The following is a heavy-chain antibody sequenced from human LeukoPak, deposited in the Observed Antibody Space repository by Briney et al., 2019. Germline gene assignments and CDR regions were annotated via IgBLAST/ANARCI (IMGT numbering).Heavy chain of an antibody. Sequence: GGSLRLSCAASGFTFSSYGMHWVRQAPGKGLEWVANIKQDGSEQYYVDSVKGRFTISRDNAKNSLFLQMTSLRAEDTAVYYCARLRYFDPTHYFDYWGQGTLVTVSS. V-gene: IGHV3-7*01. CDR1: GFTFSSYG. CDR3: ARLRYFDPTHYFDY. D-gene: IGHD3-9*01. CDR2: IKQDGSEQ. J-gene: IGHJ4*02.